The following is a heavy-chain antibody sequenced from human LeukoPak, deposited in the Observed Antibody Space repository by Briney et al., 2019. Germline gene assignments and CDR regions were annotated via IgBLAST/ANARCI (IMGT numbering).Heavy chain of an antibody. Sequence: QPGGSLSLSCAASGFTFSSYAMSWVRQAPGKGLEWVSAISGSGGSTYYADSVKGRFTISRDNSKNTLYLQMNSLRAEDTAVYYSAKDQSLPGYYFDYWGQGTLVTVSS. V-gene: IGHV3-23*01. CDR1: GFTFSSYA. CDR3: AKDQSLPGYYFDY. D-gene: IGHD3-10*01. CDR2: ISGSGGST. J-gene: IGHJ4*02.